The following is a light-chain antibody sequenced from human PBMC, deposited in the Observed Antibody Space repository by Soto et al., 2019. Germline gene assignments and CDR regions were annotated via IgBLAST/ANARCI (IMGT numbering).Light chain of an antibody. CDR1: SSDVGGYNY. Sequence: QSALTQPASVSGSPGQSITISCTGISSDVGGYNYVSWYQQHPDKAPKLMIYDVSNRRSGVSNRFSGSKSGNTASLTISGLQAADEADYFCSSYTSSMTNVFGSGTKLTVL. J-gene: IGLJ1*01. V-gene: IGLV2-14*01. CDR2: DVS. CDR3: SSYTSSMTNV.